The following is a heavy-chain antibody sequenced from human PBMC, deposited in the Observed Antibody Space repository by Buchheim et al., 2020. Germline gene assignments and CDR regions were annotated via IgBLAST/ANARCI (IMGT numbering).Heavy chain of an antibody. CDR1: GYTFTGYY. CDR3: ARGARGGTTSDNWFDP. CDR2: IIPILGIA. V-gene: IGHV1-69*09. D-gene: IGHD1-7*01. Sequence: VQLVQSGAEVKKPGASVKVSCKASGYTFTGYYMHWVRQAPGQGLEWMGRIIPILGIANYAQKFQGRVTITADKSTSTAYMELSSLRSEDTAVYYCARGARGGTTSDNWFDPWGQGTL. J-gene: IGHJ5*02.